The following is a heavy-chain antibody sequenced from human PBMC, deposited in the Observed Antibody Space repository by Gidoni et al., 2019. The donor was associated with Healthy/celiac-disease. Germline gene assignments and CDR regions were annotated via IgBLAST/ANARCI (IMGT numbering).Heavy chain of an antibody. CDR2: IYPGDSDT. CDR1: GYSFTSYW. J-gene: IGHJ2*01. Sequence: EVQLVQSGAEVKKPGESLKISCKGSGYSFTSYWIRWVRQMPGKGLEWMGLIYPGDSDTRYSPSVQGQVTISADKSISTAYLQWSSLKASDTAMYYCASSINWGSWYFDLWGRGTLVTVSS. CDR3: ASSINWGSWYFDL. D-gene: IGHD7-27*01. V-gene: IGHV5-51*01.